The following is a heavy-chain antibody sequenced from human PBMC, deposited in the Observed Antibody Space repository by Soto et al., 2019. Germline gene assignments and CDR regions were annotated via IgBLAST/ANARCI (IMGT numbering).Heavy chain of an antibody. D-gene: IGHD6-13*01. CDR3: VRDSGAKLSSS. V-gene: IGHV1-69*13. J-gene: IGHJ4*02. CDR2: IVPSYRTA. CDR1: GGTFSSYR. Sequence: SVKVSCKASGGTFSSYRINWVRQAPGQGLEWVGGIVPSYRTADYAQEFQDRVTITADESARTTYMELRSLKSQDTAVYYCVRDSGAKLSSSWGQGTLVTVSS.